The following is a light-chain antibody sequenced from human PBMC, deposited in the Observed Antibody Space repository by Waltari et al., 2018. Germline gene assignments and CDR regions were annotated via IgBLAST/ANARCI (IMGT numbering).Light chain of an antibody. CDR3: QHYGSSPGFT. CDR1: QSVSSSY. V-gene: IGKV3-20*01. Sequence: EIVLTQSPGTLSFSPGERATLSCRASQSVSSSYLAWYQQKPGQAPRLLIYGASSRATGIPDRFSGSGSGTDFTLTISRLEPEDFAVYYCQHYGSSPGFTFGPGTKVDIK. J-gene: IGKJ3*01. CDR2: GAS.